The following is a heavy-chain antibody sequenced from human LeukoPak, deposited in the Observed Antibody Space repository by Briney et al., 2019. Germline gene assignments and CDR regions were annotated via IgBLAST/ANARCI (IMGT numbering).Heavy chain of an antibody. CDR3: ARARWQLVPYFDS. Sequence: ASVKVSCKASGYTFTDYYMHWVRQAPGQGLEWMGWINPNSGGTNFAQKFQGRVAMTRDTSISTAYLELGSLRSDDTSVYFCARARWQLVPYFDSWGQGTLVTVSS. J-gene: IGHJ4*02. V-gene: IGHV1-2*02. CDR2: INPNSGGT. D-gene: IGHD6-6*01. CDR1: GYTFTDYY.